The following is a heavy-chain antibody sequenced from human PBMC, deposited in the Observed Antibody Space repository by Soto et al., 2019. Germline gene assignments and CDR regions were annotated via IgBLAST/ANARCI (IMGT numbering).Heavy chain of an antibody. V-gene: IGHV4-31*03. CDR3: ARDRYCSGSSCWPGDAFDI. Sequence: QVQLQESGPGLVKPSQTLSLTCTVSGVSIRSINYYWSWIRQHPGKGLEWIGYIYYSGSTYYNPSLKSRVTISMDTSKTQFSLKLTSVTAADSAVYYCARDRYCSGSSCWPGDAFDIWGQGTMVTVSS. D-gene: IGHD2-15*01. CDR1: GVSIRSINYY. CDR2: IYYSGST. J-gene: IGHJ3*02.